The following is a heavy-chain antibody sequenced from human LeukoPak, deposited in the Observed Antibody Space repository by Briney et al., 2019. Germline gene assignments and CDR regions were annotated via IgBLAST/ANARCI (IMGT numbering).Heavy chain of an antibody. D-gene: IGHD7-27*01. V-gene: IGHV3-21*01. J-gene: IGHJ4*02. CDR1: GFTFSSYS. Sequence: GGSLTLSCAASGFTFSSYSMNWVGQAPGKGLEWVSSFNSGTNYINYADSVTGRFTISRDNAKNSPYLQMNSLRDEDTAVYYCAGDRNWGFDHWGQGTLVTVSS. CDR3: AGDRNWGFDH. CDR2: FNSGTNYI.